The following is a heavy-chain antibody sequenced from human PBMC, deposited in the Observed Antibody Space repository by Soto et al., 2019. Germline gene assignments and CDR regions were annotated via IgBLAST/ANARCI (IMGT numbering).Heavy chain of an antibody. Sequence: QVQLQESGPGLVKPSETLSLTCTVSGGSISSYYWSWIRQPPGKGLEWIGYIYYSGSTNYNPSLKSRVTISVDTTKNQFSLQRSSVTAADTAVYYCARRYGTTFDYWGQGNLVTVSS. CDR3: ARRYGTTFDY. D-gene: IGHD1-7*01. V-gene: IGHV4-59*01. CDR1: GGSISSYY. J-gene: IGHJ4*02. CDR2: IYYSGST.